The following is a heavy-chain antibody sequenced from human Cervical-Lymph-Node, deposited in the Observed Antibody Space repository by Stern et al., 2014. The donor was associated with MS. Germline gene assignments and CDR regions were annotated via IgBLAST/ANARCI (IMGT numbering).Heavy chain of an antibody. CDR1: GGSISSYY. CDR2: IYYSGST. V-gene: IGHV4-59*08. J-gene: IGHJ6*02. CDR3: ARSYSSSWYESQSYYYYGMDV. D-gene: IGHD6-13*01. Sequence: QLVQSGPGLVKPSETLSLTCTVSGGSISSYYWSWIRQPPGKGLEWLGYIYYSGSTNYNPSLKSRVTISVATSKNQFSLKLSSVTAADTAVYYCARSYSSSWYESQSYYYYGMDVWGQGTTVTVSS.